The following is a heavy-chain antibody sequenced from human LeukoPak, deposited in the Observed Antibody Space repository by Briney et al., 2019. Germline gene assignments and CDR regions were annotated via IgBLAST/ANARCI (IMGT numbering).Heavy chain of an antibody. CDR3: PIGPRRSGYNWFDP. V-gene: IGHV1-8*01. J-gene: IGHJ5*02. Sequence: GASVKVSCKASGYTFTSYDINWVRQATGQGLEWMGWMNPNSGNTGYAQKFQGRVTMTRNTSISTAYMELSSLRSEDTAVYYCPIGPRRSGYNWFDPWGQGTLVTVSS. CDR2: MNPNSGNT. CDR1: GYTFTSYD.